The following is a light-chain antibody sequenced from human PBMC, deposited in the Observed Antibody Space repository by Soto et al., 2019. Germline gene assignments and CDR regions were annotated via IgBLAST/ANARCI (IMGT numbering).Light chain of an antibody. CDR1: SSDVGNYNR. CDR3: CSYAGGDTFFL. J-gene: IGLJ1*01. Sequence: ALTQPPSVSGSPGQSVTISCTGTSSDVGNYNRVSWYQQPPGTAPKLMIYEVNNRPSGVSNRFSGSKSGNTASLTISGLQAEDEAEYYCCSYAGGDTFFLFGTGTKVTVL. V-gene: IGLV2-18*02. CDR2: EVN.